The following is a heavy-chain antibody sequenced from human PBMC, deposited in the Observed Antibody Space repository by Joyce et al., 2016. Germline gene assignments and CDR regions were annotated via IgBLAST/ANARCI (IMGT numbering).Heavy chain of an antibody. J-gene: IGHJ4*02. CDR3: ARVVGDATKKFDY. Sequence: QLHLQESGPGLVKPSETLSLTCTVSGGSISSSSYYWEWIRQPPGKGLEWIGNIYYSGSTYYNPSLKSRVTISVDTSKNQLSLKLSSVTAADTALYYCARVVGDATKKFDYWGQGTLVTVSS. D-gene: IGHD2-2*01. V-gene: IGHV4-39*07. CDR2: IYYSGST. CDR1: GGSISSSSYY.